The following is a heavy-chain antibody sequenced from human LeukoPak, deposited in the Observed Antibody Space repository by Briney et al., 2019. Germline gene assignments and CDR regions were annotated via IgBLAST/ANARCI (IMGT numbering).Heavy chain of an antibody. CDR1: GFAFNTAW. CDR2: IKSKADGETT. D-gene: IGHD2-2*01. CDR3: ARILGYCSSTSCRRRGFVDY. Sequence: SGGSLRLSCAASGFAFNTAWMTWVRQAPGKGLEWVGRIKSKADGETTHYTAPVKGRFIISRDDSKNTLHLQMNSLRAEDTAVYYCARILGYCSSTSCRRRGFVDYWGQGTLVTVSS. V-gene: IGHV3-15*01. J-gene: IGHJ4*02.